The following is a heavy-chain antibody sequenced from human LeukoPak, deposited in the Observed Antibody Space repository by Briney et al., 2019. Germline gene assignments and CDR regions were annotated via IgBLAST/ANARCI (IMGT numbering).Heavy chain of an antibody. CDR2: IRESGGST. V-gene: IGHV3-23*01. CDR1: GFPFSTYA. D-gene: IGHD3-10*01. J-gene: IGHJ4*02. CDR3: VKKYGSGVYYPFDY. Sequence: GGSLRLSCAASGFPFSTYAMSWVRQAPGKGLEWVSGIRESGGSTYYADSVKGRFTTSRDNSKNTLYLQMNSLRAEDTAVYYCVKKYGSGVYYPFDYWGQGTLVTVSS.